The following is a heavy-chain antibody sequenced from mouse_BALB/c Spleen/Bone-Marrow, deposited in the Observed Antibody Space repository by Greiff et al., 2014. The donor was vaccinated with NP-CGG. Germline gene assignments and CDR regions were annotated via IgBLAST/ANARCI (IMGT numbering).Heavy chain of an antibody. Sequence: EVKVVESGGGLVQPGGSRELSCAASGFTFSDYGMAWVRQAPGKGPEWVAFISNLAYSIYYADTVTGRFTISRENAKNTLYLEMSSLRSEDTAMYYCAREGGAMDYWGQGTSVTVSS. CDR3: AREGGAMDY. CDR1: GFTFSDYG. CDR2: ISNLAYSI. J-gene: IGHJ4*01. V-gene: IGHV5-15*02.